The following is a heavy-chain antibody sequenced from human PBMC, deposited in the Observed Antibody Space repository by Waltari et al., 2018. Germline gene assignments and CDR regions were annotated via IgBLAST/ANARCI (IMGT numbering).Heavy chain of an antibody. J-gene: IGHJ5*02. Sequence: QLQLQESGPTLVKPSETLSLTCTVSGGSISRSSYYWGWIRQSPGKGLEWIGSIYYSGTTYYNPTLESRVTRSGDTSKNQFSLKLSSVTAADTAVYYCVRHWKRNGYRFDPWGQGTLVTVSS. CDR3: VRHWKRNGYRFDP. CDR1: GGSISRSSYY. CDR2: IYYSGTT. V-gene: IGHV4-39*01. D-gene: IGHD5-12*01.